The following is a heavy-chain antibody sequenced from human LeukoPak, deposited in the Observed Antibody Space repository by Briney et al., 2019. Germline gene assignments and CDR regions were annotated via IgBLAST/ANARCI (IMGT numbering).Heavy chain of an antibody. D-gene: IGHD6-6*01. Sequence: GGSLRLSCAASGFTFSDYYMSWLRQAPGKGLEWVPYISSSGSTIYYGDSVKGRFTISRDNAKNSLYLQMNSLRAEDTAVYYCARGGLGIAARFTKSATFDYSGQGTLVTVSS. CDR2: ISSSGSTI. V-gene: IGHV3-11*04. CDR3: ARGGLGIAARFTKSATFDY. CDR1: GFTFSDYY. J-gene: IGHJ4*02.